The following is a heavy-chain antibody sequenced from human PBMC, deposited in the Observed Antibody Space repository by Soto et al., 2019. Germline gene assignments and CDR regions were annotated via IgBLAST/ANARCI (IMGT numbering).Heavy chain of an antibody. J-gene: IGHJ3*02. D-gene: IGHD2-2*01. CDR1: GFTFSSYG. CDR3: ARGRDCRSPTCYAYAFDI. V-gene: IGHV3-33*01. CDR2: IWYDGSNK. Sequence: QVQLVESGGGVVQPGRSLRLSCAASGFTFSSYGMHWVRQAPGKGLEWVAVIWYDGSNKYYADSVKGRFTISRDNSKNTLYLQMNSPRAEDTAVYFCARGRDCRSPTCYAYAFDIWGQGTMVTVSS.